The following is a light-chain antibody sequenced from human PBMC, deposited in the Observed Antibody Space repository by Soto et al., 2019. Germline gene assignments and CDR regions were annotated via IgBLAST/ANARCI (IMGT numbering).Light chain of an antibody. CDR1: QSVSTY. CDR3: QQGSDWPLT. CDR2: DAS. J-gene: IGKJ1*01. V-gene: IGKV3-11*01. Sequence: EIVLTQSPATLSLSPGERATLSCRASQSVSTYFAWYQQKPGQAPRLLIYDASSRDTGIPARFSGRGYGTDFTLTISGLEPEDFAVYFFQQGSDWPLTFGQGTKVEIK.